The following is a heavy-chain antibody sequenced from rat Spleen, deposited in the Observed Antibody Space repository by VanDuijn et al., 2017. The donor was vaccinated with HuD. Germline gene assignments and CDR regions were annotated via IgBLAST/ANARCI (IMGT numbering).Heavy chain of an antibody. D-gene: IGHD1-4*01. Sequence: EVQLVESGGGLVQPGRSLKLSCVASRFTFSNSAMAWVRQAPTKGLEWVASISVGGGDTYYRDSVKGRFTVSRDNAKNTLYLQMDSLRSEDTATYYCVSHGTRVSRFAYWGQGTLVTVSS. CDR3: VSHGTRVSRFAY. J-gene: IGHJ3*01. CDR1: RFTFSNSA. V-gene: IGHV5S13*01. CDR2: ISVGGGDT.